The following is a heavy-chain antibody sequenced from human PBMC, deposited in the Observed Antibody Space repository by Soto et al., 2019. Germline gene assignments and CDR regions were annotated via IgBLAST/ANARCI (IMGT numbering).Heavy chain of an antibody. CDR2: ITSSGSTI. CDR3: ARDGLRGYNMDV. CDR1: GFTFSDYY. V-gene: IGHV3-11*04. D-gene: IGHD1-1*01. J-gene: IGHJ6*02. Sequence: GGSLRLSCAASGFTFSDYYMSWIRQAPGKGLEWVSYITSSGSTIYYADSVKGRFTISRDNAKNSLYLQMNSLRDEDTAVYYCARDGLRGYNMDVWGQGTTVTVSS.